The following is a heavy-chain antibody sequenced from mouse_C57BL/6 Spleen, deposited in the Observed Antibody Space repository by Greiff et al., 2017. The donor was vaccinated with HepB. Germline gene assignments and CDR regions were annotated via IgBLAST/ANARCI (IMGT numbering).Heavy chain of an antibody. J-gene: IGHJ4*01. CDR1: GYSFTGYY. D-gene: IGHD1-1*01. CDR2: INPSTGGT. CDR3: ARSYYYCPHDYAMDY. V-gene: IGHV1-42*01. Sequence: VQLQQSGPELVKPGASVKISCKASGYSFTGYYMNWVKQSPEKSLEWIGEINPSTGGTTYNQKFKAKATLTVDKSSSTASMQLKSLTSEDSAVYYFARSYYYCPHDYAMDYWGQGTSVTVSS.